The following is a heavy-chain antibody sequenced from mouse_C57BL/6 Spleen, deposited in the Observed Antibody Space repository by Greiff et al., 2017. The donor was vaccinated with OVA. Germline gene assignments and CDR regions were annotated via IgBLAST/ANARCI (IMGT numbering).Heavy chain of an antibody. Sequence: QVHVKQSGAELVRPGASVTLSCKASGYTFTDYEMHWVKQTPVHGLEWIGAIDPETGGTAYNQKFKGKAILTADKSSSTAYMELRSLTSEDSAVYYCTDGNYWYFDVWGTGTTVTVSS. D-gene: IGHD2-1*01. CDR3: TDGNYWYFDV. CDR1: GYTFTDYE. J-gene: IGHJ1*03. V-gene: IGHV1-15*01. CDR2: IDPETGGT.